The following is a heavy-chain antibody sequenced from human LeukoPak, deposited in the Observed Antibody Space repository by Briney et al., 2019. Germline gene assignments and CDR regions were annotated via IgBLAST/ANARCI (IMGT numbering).Heavy chain of an antibody. CDR3: AGAAVVPAAMVHYYYYGMDV. V-gene: IGHV4-31*03. CDR1: GGSISSGGYY. Sequence: SETLSLTCTVSGGSISSGGYYWSWIRQHPGKGLEWIGYIYYSGSTYYNPSLKSRVTISVDTFKNQFSLKLSSVTAADTAVYYCAGAAVVPAAMVHYYYYGMDVWGQGTRSPSP. J-gene: IGHJ6*02. CDR2: IYYSGST. D-gene: IGHD2-2*01.